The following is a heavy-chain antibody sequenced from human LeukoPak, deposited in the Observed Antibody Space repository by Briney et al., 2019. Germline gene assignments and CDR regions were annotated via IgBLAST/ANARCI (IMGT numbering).Heavy chain of an antibody. D-gene: IGHD5-18*01. V-gene: IGHV3-30-3*01. CDR3: ARDRVLYSYGQDCYFDY. CDR2: ISYDGSNK. J-gene: IGHJ4*02. CDR1: GFTFSSYA. Sequence: GGSLRLSCAASGFTFSSYAMHWVRQAPGKGLEWVAVISYDGSNKYYADSVKGRFTISRDNSKNTLYLQMNSLRAEDTAVYYCARDRVLYSYGQDCYFDYWGQGTLVTVSS.